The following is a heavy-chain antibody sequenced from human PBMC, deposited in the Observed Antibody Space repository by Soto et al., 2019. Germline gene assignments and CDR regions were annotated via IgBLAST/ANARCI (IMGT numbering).Heavy chain of an antibody. V-gene: IGHV4-4*02. Sequence: SETLSLTCAVSGGSISSNNWWSWVRQPPGKGLEWIGDVYHSGATNYNPSLKSRVTLSVDKSKNQFSLKVGSVTAADTAVYYCARGALDTAMVNFDYWGQGTLVT. CDR3: ARGALDTAMVNFDY. D-gene: IGHD5-18*01. CDR2: VYHSGAT. J-gene: IGHJ4*02. CDR1: GGSISSNNW.